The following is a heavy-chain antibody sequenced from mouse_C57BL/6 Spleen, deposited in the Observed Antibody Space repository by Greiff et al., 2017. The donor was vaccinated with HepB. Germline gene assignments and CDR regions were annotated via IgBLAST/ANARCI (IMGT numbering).Heavy chain of an antibody. CDR3: ARGDYYGSWFAY. V-gene: IGHV1-47*01. CDR1: GYTFTTYP. CDR2: FHPYNDDT. Sequence: VKLLESGAELVKPGASVKMSCKASGYTFTTYPIEWMKQNHGKSLEWIGNFHPYNDDTKYNEKFKGKATLTVEKSSSTVYLELSRLTSDDSAVYYCARGDYYGSWFAYWGQGTLVTVSA. J-gene: IGHJ3*01. D-gene: IGHD1-1*01.